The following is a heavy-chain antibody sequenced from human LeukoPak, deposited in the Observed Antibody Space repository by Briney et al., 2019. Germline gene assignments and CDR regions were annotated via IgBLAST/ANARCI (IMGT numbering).Heavy chain of an antibody. D-gene: IGHD1-26*01. CDR2: IKQDGSEK. Sequence: GGSLRLSCAASGFTFSSYWMSWVRQAPGKGLEWVANIKQDGSEKYYVDSVKGRFTISRDNAKNSLYLQMNSLRAEDTAVYYCARDSGSYPGAFDIWGQGTMVTVSS. J-gene: IGHJ3*02. CDR1: GFTFSSYW. V-gene: IGHV3-7*01. CDR3: ARDSGSYPGAFDI.